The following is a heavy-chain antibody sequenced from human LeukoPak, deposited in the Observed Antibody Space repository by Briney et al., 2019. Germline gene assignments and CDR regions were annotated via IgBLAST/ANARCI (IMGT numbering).Heavy chain of an antibody. D-gene: IGHD2-15*01. CDR1: GYTFTSYY. J-gene: IGHJ4*02. Sequence: ASVKVSCKAFGYTFTSYYMHWVRQAPGQGLEWMGWINPNSGGTNYAQKFQGRVTMTRDTSISTAYMELSRLRSDDTAVYYCAICSGGSCYYFDYWGQGTLVTVSS. V-gene: IGHV1-2*02. CDR2: INPNSGGT. CDR3: AICSGGSCYYFDY.